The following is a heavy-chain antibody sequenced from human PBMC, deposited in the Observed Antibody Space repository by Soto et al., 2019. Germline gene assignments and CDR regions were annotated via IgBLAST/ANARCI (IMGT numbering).Heavy chain of an antibody. CDR3: ARWVGGSMYDNSGKYDS. CDR1: GFTFSSNG. CDR2: VSYDGSKK. V-gene: IGHV3-30*03. Sequence: QVQLVESGGGVVQPGRSLRLTCAASGFTFSSNGMHWVRQAPGKGLEWVALVSYDGSKKYYVDSVKGRFTISRDNSENTLYLQMNSLRAEDTAVYYCARWVGGSMYDNSGKYDSWGQGTLVTVSS. D-gene: IGHD3-22*01. J-gene: IGHJ5*01.